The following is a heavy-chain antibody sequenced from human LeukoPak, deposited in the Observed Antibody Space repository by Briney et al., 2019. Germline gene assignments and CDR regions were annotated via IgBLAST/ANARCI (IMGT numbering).Heavy chain of an antibody. Sequence: KTSETLSLTCTIYGGSFSGYYWSWIRQHPGKGLEWIAEINHSGTTNYNPSLKSRVTISVDTSKTQVSLKLNSVTAADTALYYCARGVGTGSYFFNWGQGTLVTVSS. J-gene: IGHJ4*02. CDR1: GGSFSGYY. CDR2: INHSGTT. CDR3: ARGVGTGSYFFN. D-gene: IGHD1-26*01. V-gene: IGHV4-34*01.